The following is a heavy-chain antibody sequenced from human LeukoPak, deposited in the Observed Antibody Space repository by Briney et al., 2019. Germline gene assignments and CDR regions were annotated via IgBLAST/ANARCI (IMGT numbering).Heavy chain of an antibody. J-gene: IGHJ4*02. Sequence: GESLKISCQGSGYRFISYWIAWVRQMPGKGLEWMGIIYPGDSDTRYSPSFQGQVTISADKSINTAYLQWSSLKASDTAMYYCARESGWYGYFDYWGQGTLVTVSP. D-gene: IGHD6-19*01. CDR2: IYPGDSDT. CDR1: GYRFISYW. V-gene: IGHV5-51*01. CDR3: ARESGWYGYFDY.